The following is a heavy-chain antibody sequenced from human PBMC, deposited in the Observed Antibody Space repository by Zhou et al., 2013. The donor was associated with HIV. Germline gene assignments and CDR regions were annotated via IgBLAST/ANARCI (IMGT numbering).Heavy chain of an antibody. D-gene: IGHD3-22*01. CDR3: ARCYYDSSSCDY. CDR1: GGAFSNYA. Sequence: QVQLVQSGAEVKKPGSSVKVSCKASGGAFSNYAISWVRQAPGQGLEWMGGIIPIFGTANYAQKFQGRVAITAAESTSTAYLELSSLTSDDTAVYYCARCYYDSSSCDYWGQGTLVTVSS. CDR2: IIPIFGTA. J-gene: IGHJ4*02. V-gene: IGHV1-69*12.